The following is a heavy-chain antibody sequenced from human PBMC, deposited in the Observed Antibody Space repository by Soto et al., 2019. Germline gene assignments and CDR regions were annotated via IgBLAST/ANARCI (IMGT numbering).Heavy chain of an antibody. D-gene: IGHD6-6*01. CDR1: GGSISSGGYY. V-gene: IGHV4-31*03. Sequence: SETLSLTCTVSGGSISSGGYYWSWIRQHPGKGLEWIGYIYYSGSTYYNPSLKSRVTISVDTSKNQFSLKLSSVTAADTAVYYCAREGGCARSIAATWNYFDYWGQGTLVTVSS. J-gene: IGHJ4*02. CDR3: AREGGCARSIAATWNYFDY. CDR2: IYYSGST.